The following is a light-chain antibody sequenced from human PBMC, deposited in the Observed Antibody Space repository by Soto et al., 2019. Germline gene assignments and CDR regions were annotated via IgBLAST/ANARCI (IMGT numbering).Light chain of an antibody. J-gene: IGKJ1*01. V-gene: IGKV3-15*01. CDR3: QQYNNWPPMA. Sequence: EIVMTQSPATLSVSPGERATLSCRASQSVSSNLAWYQQKPGQDPRLLIYGASTRATGIPARFSGSGSGTEFTLTISSLQSEDFAVYYCQQYNNWPPMAFGQGTQVEIK. CDR2: GAS. CDR1: QSVSSN.